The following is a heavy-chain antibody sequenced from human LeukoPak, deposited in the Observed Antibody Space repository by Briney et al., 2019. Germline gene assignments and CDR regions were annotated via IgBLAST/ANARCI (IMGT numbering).Heavy chain of an antibody. D-gene: IGHD3-22*01. Sequence: PSETLSLTCTVSDDSISDYYRGWIRQPPGKGLEWIGYFYNSGRSTYNPSLKSRVTISVDTSKNQFSLKLSSVTAADTAVYYCATLIQYYYDSAHLGDYWGQGTLVTVSS. J-gene: IGHJ4*02. V-gene: IGHV4-4*08. CDR1: DDSISDYY. CDR3: ATLIQYYYDSAHLGDY. CDR2: FYNSGRS.